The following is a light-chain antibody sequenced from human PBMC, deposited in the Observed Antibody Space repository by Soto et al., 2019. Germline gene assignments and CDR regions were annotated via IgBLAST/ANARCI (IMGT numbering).Light chain of an antibody. J-gene: IGKJ5*01. Sequence: DIQLTQSPPSLAPSVGDRLTITCRLSQGTSRYFNSYRLKPGKAHTXLIFGANTLQSGVPSRFSGSGSGTDLTITITTLQPEDVGIDYCQQCHTTPLTFGQGTRLDIK. V-gene: IGKV1-39*01. CDR2: GAN. CDR1: QGTSRY. CDR3: QQCHTTPLT.